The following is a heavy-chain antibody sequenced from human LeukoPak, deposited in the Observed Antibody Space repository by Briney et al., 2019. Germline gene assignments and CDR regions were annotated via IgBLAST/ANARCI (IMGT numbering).Heavy chain of an antibody. V-gene: IGHV3-23*01. CDR2: ITTGGPNT. Sequence: GGSLRLSCTASGFTFSSYTMSWVRQAPGKGLKWVSTITTGGPNTYYADSVKSRFTVSRDDSKNTLYLQMNSLRAEDTAVYHRAKDGGLWVSAHWGDSWGRGTLVTVSS. CDR1: GFTFSSYT. D-gene: IGHD7-27*01. J-gene: IGHJ4*02. CDR3: AKDGGLWVSAHWGDS.